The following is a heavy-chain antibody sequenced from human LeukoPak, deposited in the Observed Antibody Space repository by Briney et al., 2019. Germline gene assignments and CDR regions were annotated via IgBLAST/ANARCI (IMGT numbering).Heavy chain of an antibody. CDR3: AREDDSSGYYYGRCDY. CDR1: GFTFSNYS. D-gene: IGHD3-22*01. CDR2: ISSSGSTI. V-gene: IGHV3-48*04. Sequence: PGGSLRLSCAASGFTFSNYSMNWVRQAPGKGLEWVSYISSSGSTIYYADSVKGRLSISRDNAKNSLLLQINSLRAEDTAVYYCAREDDSSGYYYGRCDYWGQGTLVPV. J-gene: IGHJ4*02.